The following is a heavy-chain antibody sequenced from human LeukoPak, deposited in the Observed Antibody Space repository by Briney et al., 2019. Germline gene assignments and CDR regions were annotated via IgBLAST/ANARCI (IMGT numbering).Heavy chain of an antibody. CDR2: ISSSSSYI. CDR1: GFTFSSYS. J-gene: IGHJ4*02. CDR3: ARETPYCSSTSCYVG. Sequence: PGGSLRLSCAASGFTFSSYSMNWVRQAPGKGLEWVSSISSSSSYIYYADSVKGRFTISRDNAKNSLYLQMNSLRAEDTAVYYCARETPYCSSTSCYVGWGQGTLVTVSS. V-gene: IGHV3-21*01. D-gene: IGHD2-2*01.